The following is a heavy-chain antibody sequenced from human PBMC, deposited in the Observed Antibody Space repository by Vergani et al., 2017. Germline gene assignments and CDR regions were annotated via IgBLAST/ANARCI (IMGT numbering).Heavy chain of an antibody. D-gene: IGHD6-6*01. CDR2: IIPIFGTA. Sequence: QVQLVQSGAEVKKPGSSVKVSCKASGGTFSSYAISWVRQAPGQGLEWMGGIIPIFGTANYAQKFQGRVTITADESTSTAYMELSSLGSEDTAVYYCARGQRRVARPPQGRAIRNYPRPQNWFDPWGQGTLVTVSS. CDR3: ARGQRRVARPPQGRAIRNYPRPQNWFDP. V-gene: IGHV1-69*01. CDR1: GGTFSSYA. J-gene: IGHJ5*02.